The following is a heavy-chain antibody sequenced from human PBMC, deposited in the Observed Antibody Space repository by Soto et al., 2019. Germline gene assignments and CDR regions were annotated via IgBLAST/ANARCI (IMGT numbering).Heavy chain of an antibody. V-gene: IGHV4-61*01. CDR1: GASISNTNYF. CDR2: VYYTGTT. CDR3: GRVGSMRTQYSFD. D-gene: IGHD2-2*01. J-gene: IGHJ3*01. Sequence: SETLSLTSTVSGASISNTNYFWSLIRQPPGKGLEWLGYVYYTGTTDYNPSFKSRVTMSIGPSKNQFSLKVNSVTAAYTAVYFCGRVGSMRTQYSFD.